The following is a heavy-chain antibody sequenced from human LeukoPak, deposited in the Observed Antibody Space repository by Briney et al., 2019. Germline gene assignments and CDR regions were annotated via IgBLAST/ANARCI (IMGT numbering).Heavy chain of an antibody. D-gene: IGHD3-10*01. CDR2: ISSSSYI. CDR1: GFTFSSYS. CDR3: ARDEWFGDIEY. J-gene: IGHJ4*02. Sequence: PGGSLRLSCAASGFTFSSYSMNWVRQAPGKGLEWVSSISSSSYIYYADSVKGRFTISRDNAKNSLYLQMNSLRAEDTAVYYCARDEWFGDIEYWGQGTLVTVSS. V-gene: IGHV3-21*01.